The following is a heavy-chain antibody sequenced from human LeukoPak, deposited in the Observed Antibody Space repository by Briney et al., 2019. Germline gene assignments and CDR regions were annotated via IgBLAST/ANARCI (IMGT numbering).Heavy chain of an antibody. J-gene: IGHJ1*01. CDR3: ARVVRGNFQH. V-gene: IGHV4-4*02. CDR2: IYHSGST. Sequence: SETLSLTCAVSGGSISSSNWWSWVRQPPGKGLEWIGEIYHSGSTNYNPSLKSRVTISVEKSKNQFSLKLSSVTAADTAVYYCARVVRGNFQHWGQGTLVTVSS. CDR1: GGSISSSNW.